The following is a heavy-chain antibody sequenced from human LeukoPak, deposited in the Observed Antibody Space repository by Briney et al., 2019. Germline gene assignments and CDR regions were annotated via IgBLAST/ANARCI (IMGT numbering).Heavy chain of an antibody. J-gene: IGHJ5*02. CDR2: ISAYNGNT. Sequence: ASVKVSCKASGYTFTSYGISWVRQAPGQGLEWMGWISAYNGNTNYAQKLQGRVTMTTDTSTSTAYMELSRLRSDDTAVYYCARDYYYDSSGFYGGNWFDPWGQGTLVTVSS. CDR3: ARDYYYDSSGFYGGNWFDP. V-gene: IGHV1-18*01. D-gene: IGHD3-22*01. CDR1: GYTFTSYG.